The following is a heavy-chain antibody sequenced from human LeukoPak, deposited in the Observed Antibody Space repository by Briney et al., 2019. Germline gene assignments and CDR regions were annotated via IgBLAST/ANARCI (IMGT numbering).Heavy chain of an antibody. J-gene: IGHJ5*02. V-gene: IGHV1-46*01. CDR1: GYTFTSYY. CDR3: ARDRSSGWYENWFDP. D-gene: IGHD6-19*01. CDR2: INPSGGST. Sequence: ASVKVSCKASGYTFTSYYMHWVRQAPGQGLEWMGIINPSGGSTSYAQKFQGRVTMTRDTSTSTAYMELRSLRSDDTAVYYCARDRSSGWYENWFDPWGQGTLVTVSS.